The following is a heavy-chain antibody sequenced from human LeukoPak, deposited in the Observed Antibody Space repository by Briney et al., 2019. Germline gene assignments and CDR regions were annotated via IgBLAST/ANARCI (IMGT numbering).Heavy chain of an antibody. CDR2: ISGSGGST. D-gene: IGHD6-13*01. CDR3: AKIPDIAAYNTYYFDY. CDR1: GFTFSSYA. V-gene: IGHV3-23*01. J-gene: IGHJ4*02. Sequence: GGSLRLSCAASGFTFSSYAMSWVRQAPGKGLEWVSAISGSGGSTYYADSVKGRYTISRDNSKNTLYLQMHSLRAEDTPVYYCAKIPDIAAYNTYYFDYWGQGTLVTVCS.